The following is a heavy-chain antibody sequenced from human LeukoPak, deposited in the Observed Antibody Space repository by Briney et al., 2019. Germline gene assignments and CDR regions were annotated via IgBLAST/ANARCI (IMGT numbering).Heavy chain of an antibody. Sequence: PSETLSLTCTVSRGSISGYSWSWIRQSPGGGLEWIGYIYYSGDTAYNPSLRSQVTLSVDTSKNQFSLQLRSVTTADTAVYYCVRGPYGASISKWFDPWGQGTQVIVSP. CDR3: VRGPYGASISKWFDP. V-gene: IGHV4-59*01. CDR2: IYYSGDT. D-gene: IGHD4/OR15-4a*01. J-gene: IGHJ5*02. CDR1: RGSISGYS.